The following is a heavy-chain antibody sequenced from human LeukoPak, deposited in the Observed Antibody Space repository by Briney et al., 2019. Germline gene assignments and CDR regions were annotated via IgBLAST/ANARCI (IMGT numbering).Heavy chain of an antibody. Sequence: GGSLRLSCAASGFTFSSYWMSWVRQAPGKGLEWVANIKQDGSEKYYVDSVKGRFTISRDNAKNSLYLQMNSLRAEDTAVYYCARSVASRIGGYFDYWGQGTLVTVSS. CDR1: GFTFSSYW. D-gene: IGHD6-19*01. CDR3: ARSVASRIGGYFDY. CDR2: IKQDGSEK. J-gene: IGHJ4*02. V-gene: IGHV3-7*01.